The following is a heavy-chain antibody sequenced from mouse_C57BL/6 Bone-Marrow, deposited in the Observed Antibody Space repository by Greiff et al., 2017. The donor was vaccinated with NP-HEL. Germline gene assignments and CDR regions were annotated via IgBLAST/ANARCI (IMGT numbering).Heavy chain of an antibody. Sequence: VQLQQSGAELVRPGASVMLSCTASGFNIKDDYLHWVKQRPEQGLEWIGWIDPENGDTEYAPKFQGKATITVDTSSNTAYLQLSSLTSENTAVCYCTNEYIYYDYWGQGTTLTVSS. CDR1: GFNIKDDY. J-gene: IGHJ2*01. D-gene: IGHD5-2*01. V-gene: IGHV14-4*01. CDR3: TNEYIYYDY. CDR2: IDPENGDT.